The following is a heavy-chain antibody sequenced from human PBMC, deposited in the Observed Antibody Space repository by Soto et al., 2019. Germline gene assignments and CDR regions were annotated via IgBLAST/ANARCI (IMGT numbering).Heavy chain of an antibody. CDR2: ISAYNGNT. CDR3: ARGALSYYDSSGYYSGAAFEI. J-gene: IGHJ3*02. Sequence: QVQLVQSGAEVKKPGASVKVSCKASGYTFTSYGISWVRQAPGQGLEWMGRISAYNGNTNYAQKLQGRVTMTTDTSXXTAYMERRSLRSDDTAVYYCARGALSYYDSSGYYSGAAFEIWGQGTMVTVSS. CDR1: GYTFTSYG. V-gene: IGHV1-18*01. D-gene: IGHD3-22*01.